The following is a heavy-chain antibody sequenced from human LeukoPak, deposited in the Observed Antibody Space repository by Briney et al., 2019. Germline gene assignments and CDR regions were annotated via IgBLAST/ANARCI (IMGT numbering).Heavy chain of an antibody. D-gene: IGHD5-18*01. Sequence: GGSLRLSCAASGFTFSSYAMSWVRQAPGKGLEWVSAISGSGGSTYYADSVKGRFTISRDNSKQTLYLQMNSLRAEDTAVYYCAGRTAAQDYYMDVWGKGTTVTISS. CDR2: ISGSGGST. CDR3: AGRTAAQDYYMDV. V-gene: IGHV3-23*01. J-gene: IGHJ6*03. CDR1: GFTFSSYA.